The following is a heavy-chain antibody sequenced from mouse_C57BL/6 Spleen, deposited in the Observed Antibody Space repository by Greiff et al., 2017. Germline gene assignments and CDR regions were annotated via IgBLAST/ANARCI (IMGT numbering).Heavy chain of an antibody. CDR3: ATAQATFFDY. Sequence: DVQLQESGGGLVKPGGSLKLSCAASGFTFSDYGMHWVRQAPEKGLEWVAYISSGSSTIYYADTVKGRFTISRDNAKNTLFLQMTSLRSEDTAMYYCATAQATFFDYWGQGTTLTVSS. J-gene: IGHJ2*01. CDR2: ISSGSSTI. V-gene: IGHV5-17*01. D-gene: IGHD3-2*02. CDR1: GFTFSDYG.